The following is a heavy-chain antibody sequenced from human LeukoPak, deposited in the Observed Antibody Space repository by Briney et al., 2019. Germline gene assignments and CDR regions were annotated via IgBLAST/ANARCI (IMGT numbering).Heavy chain of an antibody. CDR1: GFTFDDYA. CDR3: ARDVSEWELYSPYFDY. Sequence: GRSLRLSCAASGFTFDDYAMHWVRQAPGKGLEWVAVISYDGSNKYYADSVKGRFTISRDNSKNTLYLQMNSLRAEDTAVYYCARDVSEWELYSPYFDYWGQGTLVTVSS. V-gene: IGHV3-30-3*01. J-gene: IGHJ4*02. D-gene: IGHD1-26*01. CDR2: ISYDGSNK.